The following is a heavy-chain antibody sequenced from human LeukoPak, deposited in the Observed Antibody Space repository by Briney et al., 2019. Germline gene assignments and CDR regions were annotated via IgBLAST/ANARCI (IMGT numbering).Heavy chain of an antibody. CDR3: ARDNYYDSSGYYPYDAFDI. V-gene: IGHV3-33*01. Sequence: PGGSLRLSCAASGFTFSSYGMHWVRQAPGKGLEWVAVIWYDGSNKYYADSVKGRFTISRDNSKNTLYLQMNSLRAEDTAVYYCARDNYYDSSGYYPYDAFDIWGQGTTVTVSS. D-gene: IGHD3-22*01. CDR1: GFTFSSYG. CDR2: IWYDGSNK. J-gene: IGHJ3*02.